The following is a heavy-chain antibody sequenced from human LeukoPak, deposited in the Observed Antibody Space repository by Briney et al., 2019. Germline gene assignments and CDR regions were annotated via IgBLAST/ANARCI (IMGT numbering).Heavy chain of an antibody. CDR3: ARVIMGRQWANYFDY. CDR2: IYHSGST. D-gene: IGHD6-19*01. CDR1: GXSISSGGDS. Sequence: NPSETLSLTCAVSGXSISSGGDSWSWIRQPPGMGLEWIGYIYHSGSTYYNPSLKSRVTISVDRSKNQFSLKLSSVTAADTAVYYCARVIMGRQWANYFDYWGQGTLVTVSS. J-gene: IGHJ4*02. V-gene: IGHV4-30-2*01.